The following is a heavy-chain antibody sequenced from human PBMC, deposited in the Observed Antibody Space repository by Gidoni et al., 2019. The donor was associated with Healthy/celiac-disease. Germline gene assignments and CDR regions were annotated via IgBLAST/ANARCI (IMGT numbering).Heavy chain of an antibody. J-gene: IGHJ4*02. V-gene: IGHV1-46*01. Sequence: QVQLVQSGAEVKKPGASVKVSCKASGYTFTSYYMHWVRQAPGQGLEWMGIINPSGGSTSYAQKFQGRVTMTRDTSTSTVYMELSSLRSEDTAVYYCARDRGITGTTRPPTPPDYWGQGTLVTVSS. D-gene: IGHD1-7*01. CDR1: GYTFTSYY. CDR3: ARDRGITGTTRPPTPPDY. CDR2: INPSGGST.